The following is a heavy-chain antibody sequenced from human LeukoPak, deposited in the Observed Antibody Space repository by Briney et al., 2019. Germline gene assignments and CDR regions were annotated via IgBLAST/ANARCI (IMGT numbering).Heavy chain of an antibody. J-gene: IGHJ4*02. CDR1: GGSISSYY. Sequence: TSETLSLTCTVSGGSISSYYWSWIRQPPGKGLEWIGYIYYSGSTNYNPSLKSRVTISVDTSKNQFSLKLSSVTAADTAVYYCARPISGYDRGSWGQGTLVTVSS. CDR2: IYYSGST. V-gene: IGHV4-59*08. CDR3: ARPISGYDRGS. D-gene: IGHD3-10*02.